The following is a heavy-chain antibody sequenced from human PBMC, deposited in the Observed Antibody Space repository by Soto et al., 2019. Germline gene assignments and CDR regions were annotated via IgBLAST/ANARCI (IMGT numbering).Heavy chain of an antibody. CDR2: ISGSGVTT. CDR3: AKGAGSGSYRPDS. J-gene: IGHJ4*02. D-gene: IGHD3-10*01. Sequence: EVQLLESGGVLVKPGGSLRLSCAASGFTFSSYPMTWFRQAPGKGLEWVSDISGSGVTTYYAASVRGRFTISRDNSKNTMYLQLNRLRAEDTAVYYCAKGAGSGSYRPDSWGQGTLVTLSS. V-gene: IGHV3-23*01. CDR1: GFTFSSYP.